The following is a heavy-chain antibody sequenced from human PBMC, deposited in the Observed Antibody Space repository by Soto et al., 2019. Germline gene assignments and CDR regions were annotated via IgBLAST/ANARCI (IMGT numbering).Heavy chain of an antibody. D-gene: IGHD2-8*01. CDR2: ISGTGGNT. CDR3: AKVRIDHYNGFDA. Sequence: GGSLRLSCVASGFRFSRSAMGWIRQPPGRGLDWVSAISGTGGNTYFADSVEGRFVISRDNSKNTLYQQMNSLRAEDTAVYYCAKVRIDHYNGFDAWGQGTTVTVSS. J-gene: IGHJ6*02. V-gene: IGHV3-23*01. CDR1: GFRFSRSA.